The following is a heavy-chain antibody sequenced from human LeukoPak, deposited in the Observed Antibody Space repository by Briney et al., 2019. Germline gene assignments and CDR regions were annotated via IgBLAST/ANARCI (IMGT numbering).Heavy chain of an antibody. CDR3: ATYCSSTSCSPFDY. CDR2: IYTSGST. V-gene: IGHV4-4*07. D-gene: IGHD2-2*01. J-gene: IGHJ4*02. Sequence: SETLSLTCTVSGGSLSSYYWSWIRQTAGKGLAWIGRIYTSGSTNYNPSLKSRVTISVDRSKNQFSLKLSSVTAADTAVYYCATYCSSTSCSPFDYWGQGTLVTVSS. CDR1: GGSLSSYY.